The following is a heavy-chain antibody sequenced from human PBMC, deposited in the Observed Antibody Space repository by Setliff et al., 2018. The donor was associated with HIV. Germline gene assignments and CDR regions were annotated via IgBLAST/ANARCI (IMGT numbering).Heavy chain of an antibody. J-gene: IGHJ4*02. CDR3: AREAALCSGDTCQYTFDS. CDR2: IYTSGST. Sequence: PSETLSLTCTVSASFSSYYWSWIRQPAGKALEWIGRIYTSGSTNYNPSLESRVTISLDTSKNQFSLKLTSVTAADTAVYYCAREAALCSGDTCQYTFDSWGQGTLVTVSS. D-gene: IGHD2-15*01. CDR1: ASFSSYY. V-gene: IGHV4-4*07.